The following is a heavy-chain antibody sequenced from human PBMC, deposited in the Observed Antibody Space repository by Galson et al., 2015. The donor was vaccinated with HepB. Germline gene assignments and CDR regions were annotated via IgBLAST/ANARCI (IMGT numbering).Heavy chain of an antibody. D-gene: IGHD3-22*01. CDR3: ARSYYYDSSGYYYTRLDYYYGMDV. Sequence: TLSLTCTVSGGSISSGGYYWSWIRQHPGKGLEWIGYIYYSGSTYYNPSLKSRVTISVDTSKNQFSLKLSSVTAADTAVYYCARSYYYDSSGYYYTRLDYYYGMDVWGQGTTVTVSS. CDR2: IYYSGST. J-gene: IGHJ6*02. V-gene: IGHV4-31*03. CDR1: GGSISSGGYY.